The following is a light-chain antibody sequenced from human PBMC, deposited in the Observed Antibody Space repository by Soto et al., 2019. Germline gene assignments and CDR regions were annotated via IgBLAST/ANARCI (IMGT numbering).Light chain of an antibody. V-gene: IGKV3-15*01. CDR3: QQYSNWPRT. Sequence: EIVMTQSPATLSVSPGERATLSCRAGQSISNNLAWYQQKPGQAPRLLIYGASTRATGLPARFTGSGSGTEFTLTISSLQSEDFAVYYCQQYSNWPRTFGQGTKV. CDR2: GAS. J-gene: IGKJ1*01. CDR1: QSISNN.